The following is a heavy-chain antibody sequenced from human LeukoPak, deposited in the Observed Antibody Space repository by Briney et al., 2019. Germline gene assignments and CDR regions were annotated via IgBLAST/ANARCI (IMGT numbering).Heavy chain of an antibody. J-gene: IGHJ4*02. CDR3: AKILSGGEPDY. CDR1: GFTFSSYA. D-gene: IGHD1-14*01. V-gene: IGHV3-30*18. Sequence: HPGRSLRLSCAASGFTFSSYAMHWVRQAPGKGLEWVAVISYDGSNKYYADSVKGRFTISRDNSKNTLYLQMNSLRAEDTAVYYCAKILSGGEPDYWGQGTLVTVSS. CDR2: ISYDGSNK.